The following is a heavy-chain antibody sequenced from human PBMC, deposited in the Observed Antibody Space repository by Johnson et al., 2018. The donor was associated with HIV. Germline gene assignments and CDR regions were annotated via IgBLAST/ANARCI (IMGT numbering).Heavy chain of an antibody. D-gene: IGHD5-18*01. V-gene: IGHV3-33*01. CDR3: AREDTAVVIKRAFDI. CDR1: GITFSSYG. CDR2: IWYDGSNK. Sequence: QMQLVESGGGVVQPGRSLRLSCEASGITFSSYGMNWVRQAPGKGLEWVAVIWYDGSNKYYADSVEGRFTISRDNSKNTLYLQMNSLRAEDTAVYYCAREDTAVVIKRAFDIWGQGTMVTVSS. J-gene: IGHJ3*02.